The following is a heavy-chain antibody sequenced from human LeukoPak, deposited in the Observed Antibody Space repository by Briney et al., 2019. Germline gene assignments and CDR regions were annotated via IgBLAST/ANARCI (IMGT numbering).Heavy chain of an antibody. D-gene: IGHD3-10*01. Sequence: GGSLRLSCAASGFTFSSYAMHWVRQAPGKGLEWVAVTSSDLNVKLYADSVKGRFTISRDNSRSTLYLQMNSLRPEDTAIYYCAREGYYGSGSPPSLHFDYWGQGTLVTVSS. V-gene: IGHV3-30-3*01. CDR2: TSSDLNVK. CDR1: GFTFSSYA. J-gene: IGHJ4*02. CDR3: AREGYYGSGSPPSLHFDY.